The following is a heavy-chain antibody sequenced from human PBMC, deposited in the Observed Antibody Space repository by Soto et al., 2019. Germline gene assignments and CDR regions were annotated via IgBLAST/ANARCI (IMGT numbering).Heavy chain of an antibody. CDR3: ARDSRYYYDSSGYYFSPSRMYYFDY. J-gene: IGHJ4*02. CDR1: GFTFSSYA. CDR2: ISYDGSKK. D-gene: IGHD3-22*01. Sequence: GGSLRLSCAASGFTFSSYAMHRVRKAPGKGMEWVAVISYDGSKKYYADSVKGRFTISRDNSKNTLYLQMNSLRAEDTAVYYCARDSRYYYDSSGYYFSPSRMYYFDYWGQGTLVTVSS. V-gene: IGHV3-30-3*01.